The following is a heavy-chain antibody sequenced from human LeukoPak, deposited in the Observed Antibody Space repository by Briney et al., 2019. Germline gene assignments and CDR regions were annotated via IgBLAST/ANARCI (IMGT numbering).Heavy chain of an antibody. V-gene: IGHV3-7*01. CDR1: GFTFSNYW. J-gene: IGHJ4*02. CDR2: IKQDGSAK. CDR3: AREQQLVDY. Sequence: GGSLRLSCTASGFTFSNYWMNWVRQAPGKGLEWVANIKQDGSAKYYVDSVKGRFTISRDNAKNSLYLQVNSLRAEDTAVYYCAREQQLVDYWGQGTLVTVSS. D-gene: IGHD6-13*01.